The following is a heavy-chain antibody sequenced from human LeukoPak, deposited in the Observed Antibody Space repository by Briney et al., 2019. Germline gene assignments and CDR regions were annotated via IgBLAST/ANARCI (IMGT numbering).Heavy chain of an antibody. Sequence: PSETLSLTCAVYGGSFSGYYWSWLRQPPGKGLEWIGEINHSGSTTYSPSLKSRVTISVDPSKNQFSLKLASVTAADTAVYYCARGDASYYGSGSYQVPFDSWGRGTLVTVSS. J-gene: IGHJ4*02. V-gene: IGHV4-34*01. D-gene: IGHD3-10*01. CDR1: GGSFSGYY. CDR3: ARGDASYYGSGSYQVPFDS. CDR2: INHSGST.